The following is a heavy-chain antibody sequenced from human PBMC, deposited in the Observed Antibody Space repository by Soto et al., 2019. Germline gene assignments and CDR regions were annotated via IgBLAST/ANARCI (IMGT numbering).Heavy chain of an antibody. V-gene: IGHV1-69*01. D-gene: IGHD3-16*01. CDR1: GGPFGSSA. J-gene: IGHJ3*01. Sequence: QVQLVQSGADVKKPGSSVKVSCKTSGGPFGSSAISWVRQAPAQGLEWMGEIIPVSDKANYAQNFQGRLTITADEPPGTVFMQLSSLSSEDTAVYFCARLRRDWGDAFDLWGLGTFVTVSS. CDR2: IIPVSDKA. CDR3: ARLRRDWGDAFDL.